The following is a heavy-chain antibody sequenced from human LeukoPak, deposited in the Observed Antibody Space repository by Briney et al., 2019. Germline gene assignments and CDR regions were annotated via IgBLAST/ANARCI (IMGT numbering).Heavy chain of an antibody. J-gene: IGHJ6*03. CDR3: ARGGPSIVGTTGSYYYYYMDV. D-gene: IGHD1-26*01. CDR2: ISAYNGNT. V-gene: IGHV1-18*01. CDR1: GYTFTSYG. Sequence: ASVKVSCKASGYTFTSYGISWVRQAPGQGLEWMGWISAYNGNTNYAQKLQGRVTMTTDTSTSTAYMELRSLRSDDTAVYYCARGGPSIVGTTGSYYYYYMDVWGKGTTVTVSS.